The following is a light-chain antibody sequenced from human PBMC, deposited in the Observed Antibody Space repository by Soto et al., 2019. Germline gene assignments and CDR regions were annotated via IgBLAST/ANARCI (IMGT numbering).Light chain of an antibody. CDR3: QQRYNWPPIT. CDR2: DTS. V-gene: IGKV3-11*01. CDR1: QSVSSN. J-gene: IGKJ5*01. Sequence: EILLTQSPATLSLSPGERATLSCRASQSVSSNLAWYQQKPGQAPRLLIYDTSNRATGVPARFSGSGSGTDFTLIISSLEPEDFAVYYCQQRYNWPPITFGHGTRLEIK.